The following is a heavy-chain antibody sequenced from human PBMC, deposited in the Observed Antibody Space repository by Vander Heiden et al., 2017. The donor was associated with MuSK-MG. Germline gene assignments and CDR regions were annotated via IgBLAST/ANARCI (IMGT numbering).Heavy chain of an antibody. CDR1: GFTFSTYA. J-gene: IGHJ4*02. V-gene: IGHV3-23*01. CDR3: AKGLIVGLYIDH. Sequence: EVQLLESGGGLVQPGGSLRLSCAASGFTFSTYAMAWVRQAPGKGLEWVSGINGGGGNTYYADSVKGRFTISRDNSRNTLHLQMNSLRAEDTAVYYCAKGLIVGLYIDHWGQGTLVTVSS. D-gene: IGHD3-22*01. CDR2: INGGGGNT.